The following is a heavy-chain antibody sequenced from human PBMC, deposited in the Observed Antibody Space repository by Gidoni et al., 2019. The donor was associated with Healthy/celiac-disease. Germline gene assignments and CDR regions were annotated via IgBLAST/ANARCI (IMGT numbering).Heavy chain of an antibody. D-gene: IGHD6-6*01. J-gene: IGHJ5*02. CDR1: GGSFSGYY. Sequence: QVQLQQWGAGLLKPSETLSLTCAVYGGSFSGYYWSWIRQPPGKGLEWIGEINHSGSTNYNPSLKSRVTISVDTSKNQFSLKLSSVTAADTAVYYCARELTRIAARRDNWFDPWGQGTLVTVSS. V-gene: IGHV4-34*01. CDR3: ARELTRIAARRDNWFDP. CDR2: INHSGST.